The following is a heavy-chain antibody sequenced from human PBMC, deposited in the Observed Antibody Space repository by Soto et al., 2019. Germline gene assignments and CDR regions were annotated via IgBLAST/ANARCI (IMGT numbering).Heavy chain of an antibody. Sequence: QLQESGPGLVKPSETLSLTCSVSGASISSYYWSWIRQPPGKGLEWIGCIYTSGDVNYNPSLKGRVTMSVDTSENQVSLRLRSVSAADTAVYYCARDPNLNAGLALDIWGQGTMVTVSS. D-gene: IGHD1-20*01. J-gene: IGHJ3*02. CDR1: GASISSYY. V-gene: IGHV4-4*07. CDR2: IYTSGDV. CDR3: ARDPNLNAGLALDI.